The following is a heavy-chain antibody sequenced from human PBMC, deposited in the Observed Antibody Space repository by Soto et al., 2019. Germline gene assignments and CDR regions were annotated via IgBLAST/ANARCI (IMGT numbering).Heavy chain of an antibody. D-gene: IGHD3-3*01. CDR1: GGSVNGYY. J-gene: IGHJ5*02. V-gene: IGHV4-34*02. CDR3: ATRITVFGLLRPPFDP. CDR2: INHTGGT. Sequence: QFHLQQWGAGLLKPSETLSLTCAVYGGSVNGYYWNWIRQPPGKGLEWIGEINHTGGTQYNPSLKSRVTRSVDTSRNPFSPRLSSVTAAATAIYDCATRITVFGLLRPPFDPWRQGTEVTLSS.